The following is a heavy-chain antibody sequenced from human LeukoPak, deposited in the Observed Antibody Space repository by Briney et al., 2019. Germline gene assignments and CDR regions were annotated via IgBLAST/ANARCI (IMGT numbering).Heavy chain of an antibody. V-gene: IGHV3-21*01. D-gene: IGHD3-3*01. CDR2: ISSRRSHI. CDR1: GVICSDYS. J-gene: IGHJ5*02. CDR3: ARDRDLGVGNWFDP. Sequence: GRSLRLSSAASGVICSDYSFNWVRQAPRKGLEWVSSISSRRSHIYYADSVKGRFTISRDNDKKSVFLQMNSLRAEDTAVYYCARDRDLGVGNWFDPWGQGTLVTVSS.